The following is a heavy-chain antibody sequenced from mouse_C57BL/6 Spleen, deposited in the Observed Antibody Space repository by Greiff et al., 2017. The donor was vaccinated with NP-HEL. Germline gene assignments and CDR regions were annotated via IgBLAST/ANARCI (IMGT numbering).Heavy chain of an antibody. CDR3: ARAYDYYFDY. CDR2: LLPGCGST. Sequence: VQLQQSGAELMKPGASVKLSCKATGYRFTSYWMDAVQQRPAPVRSWIAPLLPGCGSTHYNEKFKGKATCTADKSSNTAYMQLSSLTTEDSAIYYCARAYDYYFDYWGQGTTLTVSS. D-gene: IGHD2-4*01. J-gene: IGHJ2*01. V-gene: IGHV1-9*01. CDR1: GYRFTSYW.